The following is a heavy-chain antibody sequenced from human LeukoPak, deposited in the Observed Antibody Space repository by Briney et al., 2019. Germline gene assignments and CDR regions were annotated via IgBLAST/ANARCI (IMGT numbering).Heavy chain of an antibody. V-gene: IGHV3-20*03. Sequence: GGSLRLSSAASGYNFVEYVMSWVRQAPGKGLEWVSGINCSGGSTGYAQSVKGRFTISRDNAKSTLYLQMNSLRAEDTALYYCARSRHSYDSSGFPHYWGQGTLVTVSS. CDR3: ARSRHSYDSSGFPHY. CDR2: INCSGGST. CDR1: GYNFVEYV. J-gene: IGHJ4*02. D-gene: IGHD3-22*01.